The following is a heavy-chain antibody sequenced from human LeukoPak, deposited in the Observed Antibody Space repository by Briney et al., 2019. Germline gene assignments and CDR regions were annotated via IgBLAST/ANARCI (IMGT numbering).Heavy chain of an antibody. CDR1: GFTFSSYD. J-gene: IGHJ4*02. Sequence: GGSLRLSCAASGFTFSSYDIYWVRQAPGKGPEYVSGIRSDGVTTYYANSLKGRFTTSRDNSKNMVYLQMGSLRVKDMAVYYCARRKSSGWLDYWGQGTLVTVSS. CDR2: IRSDGVTT. D-gene: IGHD6-19*01. V-gene: IGHV3-64*01. CDR3: ARRKSSGWLDY.